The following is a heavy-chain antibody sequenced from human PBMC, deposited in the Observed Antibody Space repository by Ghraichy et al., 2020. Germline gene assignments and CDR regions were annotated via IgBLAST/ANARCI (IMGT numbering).Heavy chain of an antibody. Sequence: SQTLSLTCTVSGGSISSYYWSWIRQPPGKGLEWIGYIYYSGSTNYNPSLKSRVTISVDTSKNQFSLKLSSVTAADTAVYYCARADCSSTSCYSVYWGQGTLVTVSS. D-gene: IGHD2-2*01. CDR1: GGSISSYY. CDR2: IYYSGST. CDR3: ARADCSSTSCYSVY. J-gene: IGHJ4*02. V-gene: IGHV4-59*01.